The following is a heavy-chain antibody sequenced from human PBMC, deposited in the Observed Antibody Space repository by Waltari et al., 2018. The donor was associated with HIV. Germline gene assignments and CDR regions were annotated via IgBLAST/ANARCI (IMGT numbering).Heavy chain of an antibody. D-gene: IGHD3-10*01. J-gene: IGHJ4*02. CDR3: ARTYSRSASQYNPFDY. CDR2: IKEDGSGQ. Sequence: EVQLVESGGDLVQPGGSLRLSCVASGFTFSSYYMTWVRQAPGKGLEWVANIKEDGSGQNYVDAVKGRFTISRDNAKDSVYLQMNNLRVEDTAVYYCARTYSRSASQYNPFDYWGQGTLVTVSS. CDR1: GFTFSSYY. V-gene: IGHV3-7*01.